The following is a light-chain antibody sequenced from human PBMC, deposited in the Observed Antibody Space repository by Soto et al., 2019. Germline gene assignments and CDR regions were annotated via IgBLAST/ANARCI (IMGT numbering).Light chain of an antibody. CDR3: QHYNTYPWT. J-gene: IGKJ1*01. CDR2: KAS. CDR1: QSISSW. V-gene: IGKV1-5*03. Sequence: DIQMTQSPSSLSASVGDRVTITCGASQSISSWLAWYQQKPGKAPNLLIYKASHLENGVPSRFSGCGSGTEFTLTISSLQPGDFATYYCQHYNTYPWTFGQGTKVHIK.